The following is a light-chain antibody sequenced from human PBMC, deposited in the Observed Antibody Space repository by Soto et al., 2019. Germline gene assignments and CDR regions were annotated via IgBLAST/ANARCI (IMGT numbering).Light chain of an antibody. V-gene: IGKV1-9*01. J-gene: IGKJ4*02. CDR1: QGISSY. Sequence: IQLTQSPSSLSASVGDRVTITCRASQGISSYLGWYQQKPGKAPKLLIYAASTLHSGVPSRFSGSGSGTEFTLTISSLQPEDFATYYCQQLYTYPLTFGGGTKVDIK. CDR2: AAS. CDR3: QQLYTYPLT.